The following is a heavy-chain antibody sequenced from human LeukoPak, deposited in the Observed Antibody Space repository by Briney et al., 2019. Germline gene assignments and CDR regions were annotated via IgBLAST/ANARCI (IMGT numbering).Heavy chain of an antibody. Sequence: GGSLSLSYAVSGFTFVNYWMHWVRQAPGKGLVWVTRINSDGSSTMYADSEKGRFTISRDNAKNSLYLQMNSLRAEDTAVYYCARGSPQFGELPPDYWGQGTLVTVSS. CDR1: GFTFVNYW. V-gene: IGHV3-74*03. CDR2: INSDGSST. J-gene: IGHJ4*02. CDR3: ARGSPQFGELPPDY. D-gene: IGHD3-10*01.